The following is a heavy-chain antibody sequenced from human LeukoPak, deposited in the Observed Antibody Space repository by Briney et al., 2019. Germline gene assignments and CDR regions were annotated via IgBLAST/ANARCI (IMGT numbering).Heavy chain of an antibody. CDR2: INPNSGGT. J-gene: IGHJ4*02. CDR1: GYTFTGYY. Sequence: ASVKVSRKASGYTFTGYYMHWVRQAPGQGLEWMGWINPNSGGTNYAQKFQGRVTMTRDTSISTAYMELSRLRSDDTAVYYCARDAYSSSWQGVYWGQGTLVTVSS. CDR3: ARDAYSSSWQGVY. D-gene: IGHD6-13*01. V-gene: IGHV1-2*02.